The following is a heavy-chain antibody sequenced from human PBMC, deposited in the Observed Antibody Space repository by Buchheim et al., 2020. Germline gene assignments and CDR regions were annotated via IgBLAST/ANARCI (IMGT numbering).Heavy chain of an antibody. J-gene: IGHJ4*02. Sequence: EVQLMESGGGLVNPGGSLRLACAASGFTFSNYNMHWVRQAPGKGLEWVSSISGSSSHIYHADSLRGRITISRDNDKNSLYLQMNSLSAEDTAVYYCARNEAYYDRSGYFLYWGQGT. D-gene: IGHD3-22*01. CDR2: ISGSSSHI. CDR3: ARNEAYYDRSGYFLY. V-gene: IGHV3-21*01. CDR1: GFTFSNYN.